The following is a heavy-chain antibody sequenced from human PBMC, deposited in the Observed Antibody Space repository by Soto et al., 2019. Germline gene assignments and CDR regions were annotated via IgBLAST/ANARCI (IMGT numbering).Heavy chain of an antibody. CDR3: ASASSGWYESFDY. V-gene: IGHV4-59*01. Sequence: SETLSLTCTVSGGSISSYYGSWIRQPPGKGLEWIGYIYYSGSTNYNPSLKSRVTISVDTSKNQFSLKLSSVTAADTAVYYCASASSGWYESFDYWGQGTLVTVSS. D-gene: IGHD6-19*01. CDR1: GGSISSYY. CDR2: IYYSGST. J-gene: IGHJ4*02.